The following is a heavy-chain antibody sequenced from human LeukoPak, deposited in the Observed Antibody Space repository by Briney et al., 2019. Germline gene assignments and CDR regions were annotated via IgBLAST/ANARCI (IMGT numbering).Heavy chain of an antibody. Sequence: GGSLRLSCAASGCTFNNYAMTWVRQAPGKGLEWVSVINGGGSSYYADSVKGRFTVSRDNSKNTLSLQMNSLRDEDTAVYYCAKGQGYNYGDSIDYWGQGTLVTVSS. J-gene: IGHJ4*02. CDR2: INGGGSS. CDR3: AKGQGYNYGDSIDY. D-gene: IGHD5-18*01. CDR1: GCTFNNYA. V-gene: IGHV3-23*01.